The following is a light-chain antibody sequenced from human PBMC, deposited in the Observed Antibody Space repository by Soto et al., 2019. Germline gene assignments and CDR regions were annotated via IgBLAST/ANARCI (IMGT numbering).Light chain of an antibody. CDR3: SSYTSSSTLYV. J-gene: IGLJ1*01. V-gene: IGLV2-14*01. CDR2: DVS. Sequence: SVLTQPASVSGSPGQSITISCTGTSSDVGGYNYVSWYQQHPGKAPKLMIYDVSNRPSGVSNRFSGSKSGSTASLTISGLQAEDEADYYCSSYTSSSTLYVFGTGTKVTVL. CDR1: SSDVGGYNY.